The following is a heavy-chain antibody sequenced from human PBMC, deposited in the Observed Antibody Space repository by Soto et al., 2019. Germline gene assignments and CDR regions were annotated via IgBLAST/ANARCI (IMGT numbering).Heavy chain of an antibody. D-gene: IGHD3-3*01. V-gene: IGHV3-23*01. Sequence: GGSLRLSCAASGFTFSSYAMSWVRQAPGKGLEWVSAISGSGGSTYYADSVKGRFTISRDNSKNTLYLKMNSLRAEDTDEYNWGKDPWYDFWAPPGGGDYWGQGTLVTVS. J-gene: IGHJ4*02. CDR3: GKDPWYDFWAPPGGGDY. CDR2: ISGSGGST. CDR1: GFTFSSYA.